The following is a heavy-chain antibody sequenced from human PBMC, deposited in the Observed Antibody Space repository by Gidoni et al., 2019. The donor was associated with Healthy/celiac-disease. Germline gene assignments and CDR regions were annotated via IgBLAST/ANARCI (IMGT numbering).Heavy chain of an antibody. Sequence: EVQLVESGGGLVQPGRSLRLSCAASGFTFDDYAMHWVRQAPGKGLEWVSGISWNSGSIGYADSVKGRFTISRDNAKNSLYLQMNSLRAEDTALYYCAKDTDFWSGPRHYDYGMDVWGQGTTVTVSS. CDR1: GFTFDDYA. D-gene: IGHD3-3*01. V-gene: IGHV3-9*01. J-gene: IGHJ6*02. CDR2: ISWNSGSI. CDR3: AKDTDFWSGPRHYDYGMDV.